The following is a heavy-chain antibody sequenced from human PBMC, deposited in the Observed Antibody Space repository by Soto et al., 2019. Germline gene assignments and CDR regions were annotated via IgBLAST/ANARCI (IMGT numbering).Heavy chain of an antibody. Sequence: QVQLQESGPGLVKPSQTLSLTCTVSGGSVTSGGHCWTWIRQHPGKGLESIGYMYYNGGTFYNPSLKSRVTIPIDRSKTQFSLKLNSVTAADTAVYYCGSGGYYDRRSAYWGQGTLVTVSS. CDR1: GGSVTSGGHC. CDR2: MYYNGGT. J-gene: IGHJ4*02. D-gene: IGHD3-22*01. CDR3: GSGGYYDRRSAY. V-gene: IGHV4-31*03.